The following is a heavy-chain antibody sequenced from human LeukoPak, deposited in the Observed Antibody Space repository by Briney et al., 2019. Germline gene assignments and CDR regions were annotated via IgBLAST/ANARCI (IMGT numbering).Heavy chain of an antibody. D-gene: IGHD3-10*01. Sequence: GGSLRLSCAASGFTFSSYGMHWVRQAPGKGLEWVAVISYDGSNKYYADSVKGRFTISRDNSKNTLYLQMNSLRAEDTAVYFCAKPPRWGSGGYYYFGGQGTLVTVSS. CDR2: ISYDGSNK. J-gene: IGHJ4*02. CDR3: AKPPRWGSGGYYYF. V-gene: IGHV3-30*18. CDR1: GFTFSSYG.